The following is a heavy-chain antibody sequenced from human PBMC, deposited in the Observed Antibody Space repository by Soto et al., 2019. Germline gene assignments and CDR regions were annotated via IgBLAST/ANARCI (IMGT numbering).Heavy chain of an antibody. CDR1: GYTFSNYD. V-gene: IGHV1-18*01. Sequence: SVKDSCKTSGYTFSNYDIDWVRQAPVQGLECMGWVSPFNGNAHYSQSLQDRVTMTTDASTTTVYLELTSLRSDDTGVYYCARLTGYSAGWYATWGQGTLVTVSS. CDR3: ARLTGYSAGWYAT. CDR2: VSPFNGNA. J-gene: IGHJ5*02. D-gene: IGHD5-12*01.